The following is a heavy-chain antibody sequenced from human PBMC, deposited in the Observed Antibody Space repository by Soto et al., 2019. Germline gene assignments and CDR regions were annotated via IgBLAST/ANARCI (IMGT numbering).Heavy chain of an antibody. CDR3: ARLRLWFGEYSRYYYYGMDV. CDR2: IIPIFGTA. J-gene: IGHJ6*02. V-gene: IGHV1-69*13. CDR1: GGTFSSYA. D-gene: IGHD3-10*01. Sequence: SVKVSCKASGGTFSSYAISWVRQAPGQGLEWMGGIIPIFGTANYAQKFQGRVTITADESTSTAYMELSSLRSEDTAVYYCARLRLWFGEYSRYYYYGMDVWGQGTTVTVSS.